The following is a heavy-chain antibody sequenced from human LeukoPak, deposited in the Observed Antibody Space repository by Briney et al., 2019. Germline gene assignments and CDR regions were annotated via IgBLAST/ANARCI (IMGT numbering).Heavy chain of an antibody. CDR2: LRNNAYGGTA. V-gene: IGHV3-49*04. CDR1: GFTFGDYF. J-gene: IGHJ6*02. Sequence: QPGRSLRLSCTGPGFTFGDYFMSWVRQAPRRGLEWVGFLRNNAYGGTADYAASVQGTFTISRDDSKSIAYLQMNSLKTEDTGVYYCSGRRAAFRDGMEVWGQGTTVTVSS. CDR3: SGRRAAFRDGMEV. D-gene: IGHD6-25*01.